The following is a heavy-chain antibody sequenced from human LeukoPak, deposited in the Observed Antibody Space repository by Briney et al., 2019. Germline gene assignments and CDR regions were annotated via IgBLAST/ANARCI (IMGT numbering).Heavy chain of an antibody. CDR2: IIPIFGTA. CDR3: ARGRTGDSSGYYRFDY. D-gene: IGHD3-22*01. CDR1: GGTFSSYA. V-gene: IGHV1-69*13. J-gene: IGHJ4*02. Sequence: ASVKVSCKASGGTFSSYAISWVRQAPGQGLEWMGGIIPIFGTANYAQKFQDRVTITADESTSTAYMELSSLRSEDTAVYYCARGRTGDSSGYYRFDYWGQGTLVTVSS.